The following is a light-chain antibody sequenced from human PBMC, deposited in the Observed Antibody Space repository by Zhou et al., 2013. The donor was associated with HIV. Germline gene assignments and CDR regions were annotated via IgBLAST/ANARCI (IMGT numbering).Light chain of an antibody. CDR3: RQHNTLPQT. CDR2: AAS. J-gene: IGKJ1*01. Sequence: DIQMTQSPSSLSASVGDRVTITCRASQSISSYLNWYQQKPGKAPKLLIYAASSLQSGVPSRFSGSGSGTDFTLTISSLQLEDFATYYCRQHNTLPQTFGQGTKVEIK. V-gene: IGKV1-39*01. CDR1: QSISSY.